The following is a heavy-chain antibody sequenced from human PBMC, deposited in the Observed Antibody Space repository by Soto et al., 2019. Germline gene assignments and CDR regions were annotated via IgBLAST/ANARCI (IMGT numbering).Heavy chain of an antibody. CDR2: IIPIFATA. V-gene: IGHV1-69*01. J-gene: IGHJ6*02. Sequence: QVQLVQFGAEVKKPGSSGKVSCKASGGTFSSYAISWVRQAPGQGLEWMGGIIPIFATANYAQKFQGRVMITVDESTSTAYMELSSLRSEDTAVYYCARSVSFRYQLLKRGMDVWGQGTTVTVSS. CDR3: ARSVSFRYQLLKRGMDV. D-gene: IGHD2-2*01. CDR1: GGTFSSYA.